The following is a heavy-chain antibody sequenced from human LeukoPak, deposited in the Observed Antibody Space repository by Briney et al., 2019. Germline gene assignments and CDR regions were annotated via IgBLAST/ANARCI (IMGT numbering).Heavy chain of an antibody. CDR1: GYTFTSYA. CDR3: ASLSFGVVITGSYYFDY. D-gene: IGHD3-3*01. Sequence: ASVKVSCKASGYTFTSYAIHWVRQAPGQRLEWMGWINAGNGNTKYSQKFQGRVTITRDTSASTAYMELSSLRSEGTAVYYCASLSFGVVITGSYYFDYWGQGTLVTVSS. V-gene: IGHV1-3*01. J-gene: IGHJ4*02. CDR2: INAGNGNT.